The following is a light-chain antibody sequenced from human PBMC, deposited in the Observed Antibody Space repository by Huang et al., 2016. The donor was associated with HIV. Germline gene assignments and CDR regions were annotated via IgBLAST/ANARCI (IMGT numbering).Light chain of an antibody. CDR3: QQYDSNPYT. Sequence: DIQMTQSPSTLSASVGDRVTITCRASQCISNWLAWYQQKPGKAPKLLIYGASTLESGVPSTFSGSGSGTDFTLTISSLQPDNFATYYCQQYDSNPYTFGQGTKVEIK. V-gene: IGKV1-5*01. CDR1: QCISNW. CDR2: GAS. J-gene: IGKJ2*01.